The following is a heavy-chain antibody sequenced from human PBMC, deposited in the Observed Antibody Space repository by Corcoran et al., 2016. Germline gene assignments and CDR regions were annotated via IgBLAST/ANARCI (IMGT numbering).Heavy chain of an antibody. Sequence: QVQLVQSGAEVKKPGSSVKVSCKASGGTFSSYAISWVRQAPGQGLEWMGGNIPIFGTANNAQKFQGRVTITVDEYTRTAYMELGSLGSEDTALYYGASDLCIAARQIYYYGMDVWGQGTTVTVSS. CDR1: GGTFSSYA. J-gene: IGHJ6*02. D-gene: IGHD6-6*01. V-gene: IGHV1-69*01. CDR3: ASDLCIAARQIYYYGMDV. CDR2: NIPIFGTA.